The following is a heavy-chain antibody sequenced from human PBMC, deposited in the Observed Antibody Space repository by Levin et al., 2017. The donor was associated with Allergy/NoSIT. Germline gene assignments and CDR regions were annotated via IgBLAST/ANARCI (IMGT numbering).Heavy chain of an antibody. J-gene: IGHJ4*02. D-gene: IGHD2-2*02. V-gene: IGHV4-34*01. CDR1: GGSFSGYY. CDR2: INHSGST. Sequence: SETLSLTCAVYGGSFSGYYWSWIRQPPGKGLEWIGEINHSGSTNYNPSLKSRVTISVDTSKNQFSLKLSSVTAADTAVYYCARGRARSLRGYCSSTSCYKGEWGQGTLVTVSS. CDR3: ARGRARSLRGYCSSTSCYKGE.